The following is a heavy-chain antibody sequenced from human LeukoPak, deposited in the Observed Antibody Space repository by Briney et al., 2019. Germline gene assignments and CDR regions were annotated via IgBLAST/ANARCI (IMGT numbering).Heavy chain of an antibody. CDR2: IYPGDSDT. Sequence: GASLKISWQGVGSIFDNYWVAWVRERPGKGLELRWIIYPGDSDTAYRPSFQGQVTISADTSIMTVYLQWTSLKASDTAMYYCARHVSVDPDSPTTTGKRSAGFEVWGQGTMVIVSS. V-gene: IGHV5-51*01. CDR3: ARHVSVDPDSPTTTGKRSAGFEV. J-gene: IGHJ3*01. CDR1: GSIFDNYW. D-gene: IGHD1-1*01.